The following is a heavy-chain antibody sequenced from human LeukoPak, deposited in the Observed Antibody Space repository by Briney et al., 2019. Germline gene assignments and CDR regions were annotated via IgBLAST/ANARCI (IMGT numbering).Heavy chain of an antibody. Sequence: SETLSPTCTVSGASISSTSHHWVWIRQPPGKGLEWIGAIYYNGYTYYNPSLRSRVTISVITSKNQFSLKLSSVTAADTAVYYCARLEWGSAGSGSFDHWGHGTLVTVSS. CDR3: ARLEWGSAGSGSFDH. CDR2: IYYNGYT. J-gene: IGHJ4*01. CDR1: GASISSTSHH. V-gene: IGHV4-39*01. D-gene: IGHD6-25*01.